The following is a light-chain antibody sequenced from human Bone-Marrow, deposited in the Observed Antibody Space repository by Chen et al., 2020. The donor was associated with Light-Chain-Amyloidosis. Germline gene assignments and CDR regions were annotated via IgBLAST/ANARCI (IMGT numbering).Light chain of an antibody. Sequence: DSVMTHSPPPLAVSPGERATINCRSSQSVLHSSNNKNYLAWYQQKPGQPPKLLIYWASTRESGVPDRFSASGSGTDFTLTISSLQAEDVAVYHCQQYYGTPTFGPGTKVDIK. V-gene: IGKV4-1*01. CDR2: WAS. J-gene: IGKJ3*01. CDR1: QSVLHSSNNKNY. CDR3: QQYYGTPT.